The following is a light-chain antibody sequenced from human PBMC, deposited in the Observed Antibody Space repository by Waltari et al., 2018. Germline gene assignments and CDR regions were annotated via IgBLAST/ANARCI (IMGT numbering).Light chain of an antibody. J-gene: IGLJ3*02. CDR2: LNSDGTH. Sequence: QLVLTQSPSASASLGASVKLTCTLSSGHSNYAIAWHQQQPEKGPRYLMKLNSDGTHNKGDGIPDRFSGSSPGAERYLTISSLQSEDEADYYCQTWGTGIRVFGGGTKLTVL. CDR3: QTWGTGIRV. V-gene: IGLV4-69*01. CDR1: SGHSNYA.